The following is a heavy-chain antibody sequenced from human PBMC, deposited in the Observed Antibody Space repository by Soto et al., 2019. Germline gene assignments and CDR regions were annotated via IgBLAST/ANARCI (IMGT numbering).Heavy chain of an antibody. CDR2: MSPNSGNT. D-gene: IGHD3-22*01. CDR1: GYTFTSYD. CDR3: ARGRHTYYYDSSGYPDPH. J-gene: IGHJ4*02. Sequence: ASVKVSCKASGYTFTSYDINWVRQATGQGLEWMGWMSPNSGNTGYAQKFQGRVTMTRNTSISTAYMELSSLRSEDTAVYYCARGRHTYYYDSSGYPDPHWGQGTLVTVSS. V-gene: IGHV1-8*01.